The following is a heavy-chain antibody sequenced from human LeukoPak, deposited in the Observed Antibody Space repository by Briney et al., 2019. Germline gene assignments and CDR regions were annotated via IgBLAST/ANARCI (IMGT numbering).Heavy chain of an antibody. CDR1: GGSISSNNW. D-gene: IGHD1-26*01. J-gene: IGHJ3*02. V-gene: IGHV4-4*02. CDR3: ARRGDQWELWSRSNAFDI. Sequence: SGTLSLTCAVSGGSISSNNWWGWVRQPPGKGLEWIGEIYHSGSPNYNPSLKSRVTISVDKSRNHFSLNLSSVTAADTAVYYCARRGDQWELWSRSNAFDIWGQGTMVTVSS. CDR2: IYHSGSP.